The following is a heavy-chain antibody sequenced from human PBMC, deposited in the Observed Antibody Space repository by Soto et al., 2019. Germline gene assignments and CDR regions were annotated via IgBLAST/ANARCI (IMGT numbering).Heavy chain of an antibody. CDR2: IFYGGAT. V-gene: IGHV4-61*03. Sequence: QVPLQESGPGLVKPLETLSLTCNVSGGFVGSGNYHWSWIRQSPGKGLEWIGDIFYGGATNYNPSLKSRVTISADTSKKRFSLILTSVTAADTAVYYCARESYGDFVYWGQGTLVIVS. CDR3: ARESYGDFVY. D-gene: IGHD4-17*01. J-gene: IGHJ4*02. CDR1: GGFVGSGNYH.